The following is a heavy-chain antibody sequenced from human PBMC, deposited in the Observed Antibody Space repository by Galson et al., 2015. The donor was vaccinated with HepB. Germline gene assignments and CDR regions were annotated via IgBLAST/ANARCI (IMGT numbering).Heavy chain of an antibody. V-gene: IGHV4-30-2*03. J-gene: IGHJ5*02. CDR3: ARQYSSSSARFDP. CDR1: GGSISSGGYS. CDR2: IYYSGST. D-gene: IGHD6-13*01. Sequence: TLSLTCAVSGGSISSGGYSWSWIRQPPGKGLEWIGSIYYSGSTYYNPSLKSRVTISVDTSKNQFSLKLSSVTAADTAVYYCARQYSSSSARFDPWGQGTLVTVSS.